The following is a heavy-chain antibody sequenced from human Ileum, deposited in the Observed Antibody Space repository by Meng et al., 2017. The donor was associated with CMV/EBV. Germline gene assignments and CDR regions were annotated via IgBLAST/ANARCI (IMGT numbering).Heavy chain of an antibody. CDR1: GFTFNIFG. D-gene: IGHD5-18*01. J-gene: IGHJ4*02. Sequence: GGSLRLSCAASGFTFNIFGMNWVRQAPGKGLEWVSSISSTNSYIFYADSVKGRFTISRDIANSSLHLQMNSLRAEDTALYYCVGGYSYGLSWGQGALVTVSS. CDR2: ISSTNSYI. CDR3: VGGYSYGLS. V-gene: IGHV3-21*01.